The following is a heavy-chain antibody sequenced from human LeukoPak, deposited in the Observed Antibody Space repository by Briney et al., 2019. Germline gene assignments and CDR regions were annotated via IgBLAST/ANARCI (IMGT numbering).Heavy chain of an antibody. CDR3: AREITSGYSYGYNWFDP. J-gene: IGHJ5*02. CDR2: MNPNSGNT. V-gene: IGHV1-8*03. D-gene: IGHD5-18*01. CDR1: GYTFTSYD. Sequence: ASVKVSCKASGYTFTSYDINWVRQATGQGLEWMGWMNPNSGNTGYAQKFQGRVTITRNTSISTAYMELSSLRSEDTAVYYCAREITSGYSYGYNWFDPWGQGTLVTVSS.